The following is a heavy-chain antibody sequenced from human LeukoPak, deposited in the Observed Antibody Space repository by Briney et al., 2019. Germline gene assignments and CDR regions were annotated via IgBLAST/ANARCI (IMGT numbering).Heavy chain of an antibody. V-gene: IGHV2-5*02. D-gene: IGHD3-16*01. CDR3: AHLGALAHFYYFDY. CDR1: GFSLSTSAVG. Sequence: SGPTLVKPTQTLTLTCTFSGFSLSTSAVGVGWIRQPPGKALEWLALIYWDDDKRYIPSLKSRLTITKDTSKNQVVLTMTNMDPVDTATYYCAHLGALAHFYYFDYWGQGTLVTVSS. J-gene: IGHJ4*02. CDR2: IYWDDDK.